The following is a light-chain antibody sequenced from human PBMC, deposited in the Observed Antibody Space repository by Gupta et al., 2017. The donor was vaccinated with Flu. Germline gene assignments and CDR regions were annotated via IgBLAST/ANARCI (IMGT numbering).Light chain of an antibody. J-gene: IGLJ3*02. CDR3: ATWDESLRGVV. CDR1: NSNIENNP. V-gene: IGLV1-44*01. Sequence: VTISCSGSNSNIENNPVNWYQQLPGTAPRLLIYNNSRWHSGVPDRFSGAKSGASASLAISGLQSEDEADYYCATWDESLRGVVFGGGTKLTVL. CDR2: NNS.